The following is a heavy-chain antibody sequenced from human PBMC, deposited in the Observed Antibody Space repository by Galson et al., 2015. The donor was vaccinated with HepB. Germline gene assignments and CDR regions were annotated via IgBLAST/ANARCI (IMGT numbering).Heavy chain of an antibody. CDR2: IKQDGSEK. J-gene: IGHJ4*02. Sequence: SLRLSCAASGFTFSSYWMSWVRQAPGKGLEWVANIKQDGSEKYYVDSVKGRFTISRDNAKNSLYLQMNSLRAEDMAVYYCARGAQLWLPRGFFDYWGQGTLVTVSS. V-gene: IGHV3-7*01. D-gene: IGHD5-18*01. CDR3: ARGAQLWLPRGFFDY. CDR1: GFTFSSYW.